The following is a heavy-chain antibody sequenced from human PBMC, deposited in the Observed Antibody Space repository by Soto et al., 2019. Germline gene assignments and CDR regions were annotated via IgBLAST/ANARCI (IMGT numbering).Heavy chain of an antibody. J-gene: IGHJ6*02. V-gene: IGHV1-69*08. CDR2: IIPIFGIA. D-gene: IGHD2-2*01. CDR1: GGTFSRYS. Sequence: QVQLVQSGAEVKKPGSSVKVSCKASGGTFSRYSITWVRQAPGHGLEWIGRIIPIFGIASYAQKCQGRVTITADESTSNPYMELSSMRSDATAVYYCAREDRDRETGLVPAAIDGMDVWGQGTTVTVSS. CDR3: AREDRDRETGLVPAAIDGMDV.